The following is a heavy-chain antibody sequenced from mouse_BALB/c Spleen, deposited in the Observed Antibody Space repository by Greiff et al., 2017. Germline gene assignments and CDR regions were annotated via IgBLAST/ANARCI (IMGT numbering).Heavy chain of an antibody. CDR2: ISDGGSYT. CDR1: GFTFSDYY. CDR3: ARGGNPGAMDY. Sequence: EVQLVESGGGLVKPGGSLKLSCAASGFTFSDYYMYWVRQTPEKRLEWVATISDGGSYTYYPDSVKGRFTISRDNAKNNLYLQMSSLKSEDTAMYYCARGGNPGAMDYWGQGTSVTVSS. V-gene: IGHV5-4*02. J-gene: IGHJ4*01.